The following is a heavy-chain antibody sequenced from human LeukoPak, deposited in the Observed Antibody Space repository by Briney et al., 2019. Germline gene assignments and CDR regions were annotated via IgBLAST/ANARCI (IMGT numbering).Heavy chain of an antibody. D-gene: IGHD2-21*02. CDR2: IIPIFGTA. J-gene: IGHJ5*02. CDR3: ARDGTYCGGDCYFWFDP. V-gene: IGHV1-69*01. Sequence: GSSVKVSCKASGGTFSSYAISWVRQAPGQGLEWMGGIIPIFGTANYAQKFQGRVTITADESTSTAYMELSSLRSEDTAVYYCARDGTYCGGDCYFWFDPWGQGTLVTVSS. CDR1: GGTFSSYA.